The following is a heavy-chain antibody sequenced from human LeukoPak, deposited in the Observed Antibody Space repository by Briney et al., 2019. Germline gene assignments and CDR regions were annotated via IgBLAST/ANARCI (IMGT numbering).Heavy chain of an antibody. Sequence: GASVKVSCKASGYTFTGYYMHWVRQAPGQGLEWMGWINPNSGGTNYAQKFQGRVTTTRDTSINTAYMELSRLSSDDTAVYYCARDERYDSSGYPFDNWGQGTLVTVSS. CDR2: INPNSGGT. D-gene: IGHD3-22*01. CDR1: GYTFTGYY. V-gene: IGHV1-2*02. J-gene: IGHJ4*02. CDR3: ARDERYDSSGYPFDN.